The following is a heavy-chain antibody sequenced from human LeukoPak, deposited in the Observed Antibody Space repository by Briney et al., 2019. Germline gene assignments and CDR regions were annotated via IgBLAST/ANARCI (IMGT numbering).Heavy chain of an antibody. CDR3: ARSKLGYCSGGSCYSYWYFDL. CDR1: GGSISRYY. CDR2: IYYSGST. Sequence: PSETLSLTCTVSGGSISRYYWTWIRQPPGKGLEWIGYIYYSGSTNYNPSLKSRVTISVDTSKNQFSLKLSSVTAADTAVYYCARSKLGYCSGGSCYSYWYFDLWGRGTLVTVSS. D-gene: IGHD2-15*01. J-gene: IGHJ2*01. V-gene: IGHV4-59*08.